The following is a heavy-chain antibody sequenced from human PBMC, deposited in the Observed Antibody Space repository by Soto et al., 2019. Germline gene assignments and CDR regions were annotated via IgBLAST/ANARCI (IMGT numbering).Heavy chain of an antibody. V-gene: IGHV1-69*13. CDR1: GGSFGKSA. Sequence: SVKVSCKASGGSFGKSAINWVRQTPRQGPEWLGGFIPVYRTLNYAQTFLGSVTITADDPTGTASMTLSSLASDETDVYYCAAGVSCIGYFTVDSWGQGARLTVSS. CDR3: AAGVSCIGYFTVDS. J-gene: IGHJ4*03. D-gene: IGHD3-3*01. CDR2: FIPVYRTL.